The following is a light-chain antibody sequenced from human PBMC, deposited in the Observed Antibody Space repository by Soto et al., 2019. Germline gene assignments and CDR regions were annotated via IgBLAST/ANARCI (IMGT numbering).Light chain of an antibody. Sequence: QSALTQPASVSGSPGQSITISCTGTSSDIGAYNYVSWYQQHPGKAPKLIIYEVNNRPSGVSNRFSGSKSGNTASLTISGLQLEDEADYHCSSYTGGSTYWIFSGGTKLTVL. V-gene: IGLV2-14*01. CDR3: SSYTGGSTYWI. CDR2: EVN. J-gene: IGLJ3*02. CDR1: SSDIGAYNY.